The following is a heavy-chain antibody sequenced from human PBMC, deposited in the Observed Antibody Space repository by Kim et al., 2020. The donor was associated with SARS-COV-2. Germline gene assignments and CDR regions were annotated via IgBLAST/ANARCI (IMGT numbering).Heavy chain of an antibody. V-gene: IGHV3-13*01. CDR1: GFSFRGYG. CDR2: IGTAGDA. Sequence: GGSLRLSCAASGFSFRGYGMHWVRQATGKGLEWVSGIGTAGDAYYADSVKGRFTISRDNAKNSLYLQRNSLRAGDTAVYYCARGSAGGWKYSSSWYCLDYWGQGTLVTVSS. CDR3: ARGSAGGWKYSSSWYCLDY. D-gene: IGHD6-13*01. J-gene: IGHJ4*02.